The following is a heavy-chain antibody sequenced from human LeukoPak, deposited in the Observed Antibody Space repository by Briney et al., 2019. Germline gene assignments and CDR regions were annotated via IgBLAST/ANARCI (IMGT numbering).Heavy chain of an antibody. V-gene: IGHV5-51*01. CDR3: ARTPPTGCSSTSCHFDY. CDR1: GYSFTSYW. Sequence: GESLKISCKGSGYSFTSYWIGWVRQMPGKGLEWMGIIYPGDSDTRYSPSFQGQVTISADKSISTAYLQWSSLKASDTAMYYCARTPPTGCSSTSCHFDYWGQGTLVTVSS. J-gene: IGHJ4*02. CDR2: IYPGDSDT. D-gene: IGHD2-2*01.